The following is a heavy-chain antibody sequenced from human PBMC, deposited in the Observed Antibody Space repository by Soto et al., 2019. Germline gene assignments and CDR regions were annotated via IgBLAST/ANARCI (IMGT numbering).Heavy chain of an antibody. CDR2: IYYSGST. CDR3: ARGGELLRDNWFDP. D-gene: IGHD1-26*01. J-gene: IGHJ5*02. CDR1: GGSISSYY. Sequence: PSETLSLTCTVSGGSISSYYWSWIRQPPGKGLEWIGYIYYSGSTNYNPSLKSRVTISVDTSKNQFSLKLSSVTAADTAVYYCARGGELLRDNWFDPWGQGTLVTVS. V-gene: IGHV4-59*01.